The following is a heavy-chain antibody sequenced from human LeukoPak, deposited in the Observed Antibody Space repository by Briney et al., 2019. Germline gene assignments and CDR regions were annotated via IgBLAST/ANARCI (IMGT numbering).Heavy chain of an antibody. V-gene: IGHV4-39*01. CDR1: GGSISSSSYY. Sequence: SETLSLTCTVSGGSISSSSYYWGWIRQPPGKGLEWIGSIYYSGSTYYNPSLKSRVTISVDTSKNQFSLKLSSVTAADTAVYYCARQGITIFGVVISAFDIWGQGTMVTVSS. CDR2: IYYSGST. CDR3: ARQGITIFGVVISAFDI. D-gene: IGHD3-3*01. J-gene: IGHJ3*02.